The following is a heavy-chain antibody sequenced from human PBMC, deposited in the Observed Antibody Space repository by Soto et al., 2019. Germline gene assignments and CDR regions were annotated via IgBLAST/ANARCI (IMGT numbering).Heavy chain of an antibody. V-gene: IGHV4-30-2*01. CDR3: ARANRGDHYGDAIDY. J-gene: IGHJ4*02. CDR2: IYHSGST. D-gene: IGHD4-17*01. CDR1: GGSISSGGYS. Sequence: PSETLSLTCAVSGGSISSGGYSWSWIRQPPGKGLEWIGYIYHSGSTYYNPSLKSRVTISVDRSKNQFSLKLSSVTAADTAVYYCARANRGDHYGDAIDYRGQGTLVTVSS.